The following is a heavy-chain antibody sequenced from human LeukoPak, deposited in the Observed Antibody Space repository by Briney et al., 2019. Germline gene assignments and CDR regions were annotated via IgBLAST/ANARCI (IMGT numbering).Heavy chain of an antibody. CDR2: INHSGST. CDR3: ARGLTMVRGVIDH. Sequence: SETLSLTCAVYGGSFSGYYWSWIRQPPGKGLEWIGEINHSGSTNYNPSLKSRVTISVDTSKNQFSLKLSSVTAADTAVYYCARGLTMVRGVIDHWGQGTLVTASS. V-gene: IGHV4-34*01. J-gene: IGHJ5*02. CDR1: GGSFSGYY. D-gene: IGHD3-10*01.